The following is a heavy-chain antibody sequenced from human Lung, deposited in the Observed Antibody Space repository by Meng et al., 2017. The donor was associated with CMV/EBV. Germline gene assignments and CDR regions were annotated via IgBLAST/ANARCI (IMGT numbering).Heavy chain of an antibody. CDR3: AWGVVTPGY. CDR2: ISYDGSNK. V-gene: IGHV3-30*04. CDR1: GFTFSNYA. D-gene: IGHD4-23*01. Sequence: SCAASGFTFSNYAMHWVRQAPGKGLEWVAVISYDGSNKYFADSVKGRFTISRDNSKNTLYLQMNSLRAEDTAVYYCAWGVVTPGYWGQGTLVPSP. J-gene: IGHJ4*02.